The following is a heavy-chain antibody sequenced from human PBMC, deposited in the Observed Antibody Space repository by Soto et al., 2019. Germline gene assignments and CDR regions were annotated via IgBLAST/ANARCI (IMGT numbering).Heavy chain of an antibody. V-gene: IGHV3-23*01. CDR2: ISGSGGST. J-gene: IGHJ4*02. Sequence: GGSLRLSCAASGFTFSSYAMSWVRQAPGKGLEWVSAISGSGGSTYYADSVKGRFTISRDNSKNTLYLQMNSLRAEDTAVYYCAKDSPTEERLWFGELFDYWGQGTLVTVSS. D-gene: IGHD3-10*01. CDR3: AKDSPTEERLWFGELFDY. CDR1: GFTFSSYA.